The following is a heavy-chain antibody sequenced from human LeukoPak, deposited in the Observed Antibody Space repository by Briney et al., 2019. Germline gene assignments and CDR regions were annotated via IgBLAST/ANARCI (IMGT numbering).Heavy chain of an antibody. Sequence: GGSLRLSCAASGFTFSSYWMNWVRQAPGKGLEWVANIKQDGSEKYYVDSVKGRFIISRDNAKNSLYLQMNSLRAEDTAVYYCVRGYSGYAYWGQGTLVTVSS. CDR1: GFTFSSYW. D-gene: IGHD5-12*01. CDR3: VRGYSGYAY. CDR2: IKQDGSEK. V-gene: IGHV3-7*03. J-gene: IGHJ4*02.